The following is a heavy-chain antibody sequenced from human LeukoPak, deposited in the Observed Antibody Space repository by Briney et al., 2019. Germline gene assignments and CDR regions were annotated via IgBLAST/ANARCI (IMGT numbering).Heavy chain of an antibody. CDR2: INAGNGNT. V-gene: IGHV1-3*01. D-gene: IGHD2-8*01. CDR1: GYTFTSYA. CDR3: ARDPDLTCMFDY. Sequence: GASVKVSCKASGYTFTSYAMHWVRQAPGQRLEWMGWINAGNGNTKYSQKFQGRVTITRDTSASTAYMELSSLRSEDTAVYYCARDPDLTCMFDYWGQGTLVTVSS. J-gene: IGHJ4*02.